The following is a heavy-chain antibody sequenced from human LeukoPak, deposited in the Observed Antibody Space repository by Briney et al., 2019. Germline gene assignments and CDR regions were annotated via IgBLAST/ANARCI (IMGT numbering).Heavy chain of an antibody. CDR1: GFSVSSNY. CDR2: IYSGGST. Sequence: PGGSLRLSCAASGFSVSSNYMSWVRQAPGKGLEWVSTIYSGGSTYYADSVKGRFTISRDNSKNTVYLQMNSLRVEDTAVYYCASWPVGWYGEDSWGQGTLVTVSS. CDR3: ASWPVGWYGEDS. D-gene: IGHD6-19*01. J-gene: IGHJ4*02. V-gene: IGHV3-53*01.